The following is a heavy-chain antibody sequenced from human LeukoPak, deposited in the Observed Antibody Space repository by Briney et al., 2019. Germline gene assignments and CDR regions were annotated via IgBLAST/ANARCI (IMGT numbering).Heavy chain of an antibody. CDR3: VTYSSSLPFDY. Sequence: ASVKVSCKASGYTFSDYYIHWVQQAPGEGLEWVGRVEPEDGEGIYAAKFQGRVTMTADTSTDTAYMQLTSLTSEDTAVYFCVTYSSSLPFDYWGQGTLVTVSS. V-gene: IGHV1-69-2*01. J-gene: IGHJ4*02. CDR1: GYTFSDYY. D-gene: IGHD6-6*01. CDR2: VEPEDGEG.